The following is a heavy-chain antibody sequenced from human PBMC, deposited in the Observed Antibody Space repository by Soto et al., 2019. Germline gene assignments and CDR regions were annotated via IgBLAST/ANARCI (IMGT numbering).Heavy chain of an antibody. J-gene: IGHJ4*02. V-gene: IGHV4-31*03. CDR3: ARDLSGDGYKLDY. Sequence: NPSETLSLTCTVSGGSISTGGYYWNWIRQHPGKGLEWIGYFYYSGSTYYNPSLKSRVTISVNTSKNQFSLKLSSVTAADTAVYYCARDLSGDGYKLDYWGQG. CDR2: FYYSGST. CDR1: GGSISTGGYY. D-gene: IGHD7-27*01.